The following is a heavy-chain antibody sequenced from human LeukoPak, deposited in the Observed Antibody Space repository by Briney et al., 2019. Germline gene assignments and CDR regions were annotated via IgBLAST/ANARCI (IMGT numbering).Heavy chain of an antibody. CDR1: GGSISSGGYS. CDR2: IYYSGST. Sequence: PSETLSLTCTVSGGSISSGGYSWSWIRQHPGKGLEWIGYIYYSGSTYYNPSLKSRVTISVDTSKNQFSLKLSSVTAADTAVYYCAREQRYSSGWSGYYFDYWGQGTLVTVSS. V-gene: IGHV4-31*03. D-gene: IGHD6-19*01. J-gene: IGHJ4*02. CDR3: AREQRYSSGWSGYYFDY.